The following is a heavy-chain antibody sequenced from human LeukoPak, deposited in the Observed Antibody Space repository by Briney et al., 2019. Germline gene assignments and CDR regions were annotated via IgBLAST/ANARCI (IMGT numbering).Heavy chain of an antibody. CDR2: IYTSGNT. Sequence: SETLSLTCTVSGGSISSGGYYWSWIRQPAGKGLEWIGRIYTSGNTNYNPSLKSRATISVDTSKNQFSLELSSVTAADTAVYYCASGNWGPYYFDYWGQGTLVTVSS. V-gene: IGHV4-61*02. CDR1: GGSISSGGYY. CDR3: ASGNWGPYYFDY. J-gene: IGHJ4*02. D-gene: IGHD7-27*01.